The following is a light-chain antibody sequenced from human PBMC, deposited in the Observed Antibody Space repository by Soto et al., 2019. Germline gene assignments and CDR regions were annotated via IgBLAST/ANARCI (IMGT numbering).Light chain of an antibody. Sequence: QSGLTQPASVSGSPGQSITISCTGTSSDVGSYNLVSWYQHHPGKAPKVMIYEGSKRPSGVSDRFSGSKSGNTASLTISGLQAEDEADYYCCSYAGYSTFVGFGGGTKLTVL. J-gene: IGLJ3*02. CDR2: EGS. V-gene: IGLV2-23*03. CDR3: CSYAGYSTFVG. CDR1: SSDVGSYNL.